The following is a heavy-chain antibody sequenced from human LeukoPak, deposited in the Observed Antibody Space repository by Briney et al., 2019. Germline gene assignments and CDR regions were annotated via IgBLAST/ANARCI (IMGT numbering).Heavy chain of an antibody. V-gene: IGHV4-34*01. CDR3: ARGPDSSGYYYVDY. CDR1: GGSISSYY. CDR2: INHSGST. J-gene: IGHJ4*02. D-gene: IGHD3-22*01. Sequence: SETLSLTCTVSGGSISSYYWSWIRQPPGKGLEWIGEINHSGSTNYNPSLKSRVTISVDTSKNQFSLKLSSVTAADTAVYYCARGPDSSGYYYVDYWGQGTLVTVSS.